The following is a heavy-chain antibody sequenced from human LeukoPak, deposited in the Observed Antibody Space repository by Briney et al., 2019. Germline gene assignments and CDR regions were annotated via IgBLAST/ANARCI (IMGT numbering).Heavy chain of an antibody. V-gene: IGHV3-74*01. CDR3: VRDLILVWTPGDDFDF. J-gene: IGHJ4*02. D-gene: IGHD3-16*01. CDR2: INEDASSI. CDR1: GFTFSGYW. Sequence: GGSLRLSCAASGFTFSGYWMHWVRQAPGKGLEWVSRINEDASSITYADSVKGRFIISRDNTKNSLYLQMNSLRAEDTDVYYCVRDLILVWTPGDDFDFWGQGTLVTVSS.